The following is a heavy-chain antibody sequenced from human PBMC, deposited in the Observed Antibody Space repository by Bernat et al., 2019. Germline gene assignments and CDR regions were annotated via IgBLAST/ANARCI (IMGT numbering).Heavy chain of an antibody. D-gene: IGHD1-26*01. CDR2: INSDGSST. V-gene: IGHV3-74*01. CDR3: ARGVGATLSLDY. Sequence: EVQLVESGGGLVQPGGSLRLSCAASGFTFSGYWMHWVRQAPGKGRVWVSRINSDGSSTAYADSVKGRFTISSDNAKTTLYLQLISLSAEDPAVYYCARGVGATLSLDYWGQGTLVTVSS. J-gene: IGHJ4*02. CDR1: GFTFSGYW.